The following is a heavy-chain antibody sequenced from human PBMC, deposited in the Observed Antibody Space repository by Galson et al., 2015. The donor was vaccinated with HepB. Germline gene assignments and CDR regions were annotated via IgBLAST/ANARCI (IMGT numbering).Heavy chain of an antibody. J-gene: IGHJ6*02. CDR2: ISAYNGNA. CDR3: ARDLRQLGHPWYYYSHYGMEV. CDR1: GYTFTSYG. V-gene: IGHV1-18*04. D-gene: IGHD6-6*01. Sequence: SVKVSCKASGYTFTSYGISWVRQAPGQGLEWMGGISAYNGNANYAQKLQGRVTITADTSTSTAYMELRSLRSDDTAVYYCARDLRQLGHPWYYYSHYGMEVWGQGTTVTVSS.